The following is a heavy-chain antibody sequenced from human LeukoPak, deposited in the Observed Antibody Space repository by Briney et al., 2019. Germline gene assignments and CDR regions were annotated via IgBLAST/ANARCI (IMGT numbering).Heavy chain of an antibody. J-gene: IGHJ4*02. V-gene: IGHV1-2*02. Sequence: GASVKVSCKASGYTFTGYYMHWVRQAPGQGLEWMGWINPNSGGTNYAQKFQGRVTVTRDTSISTAYMELSRLRSDDTAVYYCARVRTGIAAAGVGYWGQGTLVTVSS. CDR3: ARVRTGIAAAGVGY. CDR1: GYTFTGYY. D-gene: IGHD6-13*01. CDR2: INPNSGGT.